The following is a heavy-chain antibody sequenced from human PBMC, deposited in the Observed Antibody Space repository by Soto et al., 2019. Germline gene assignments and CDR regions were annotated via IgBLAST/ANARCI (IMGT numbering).Heavy chain of an antibody. J-gene: IGHJ4*02. CDR3: ARWSYLDY. CDR1: GFTFSNYW. V-gene: IGHV3-23*01. CDR2: ISGSDGKT. Sequence: GVLRLSCAASGFTFSNYWMHWVRQAPGKGLEWVSTISGSDGKTFYADSVKGRFSISRDTSQSTLYLQMNSLRADDTAMYYCARWSYLDYWGQGTRVTVSS. D-gene: IGHD3-3*01.